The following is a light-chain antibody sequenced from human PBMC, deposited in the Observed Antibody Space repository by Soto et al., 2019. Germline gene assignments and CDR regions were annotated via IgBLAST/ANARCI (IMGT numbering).Light chain of an antibody. CDR2: DNS. J-gene: IGLJ1*01. CDR1: SSNIGAGYD. CDR3: QSYDSSLSGSCV. V-gene: IGLV1-40*01. Sequence: QSVLTQPPSVSGAPGQRVTMSCTGSSSNIGAGYDVHWYQQLPGTAPKLLISDNSNRPSGVPDRFSGSKSGTSASLAITGLQAEDEADYYCQSYDSSLSGSCVFXTGTKVTV.